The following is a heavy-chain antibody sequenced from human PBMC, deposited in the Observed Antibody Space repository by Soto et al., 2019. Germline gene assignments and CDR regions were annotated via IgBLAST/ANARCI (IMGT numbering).Heavy chain of an antibody. CDR1: GDSVSSNSAG. J-gene: IGHJ4*02. V-gene: IGHV6-1*01. CDR3: ARDISDWFFDY. D-gene: IGHD3-9*01. CDR2: TYYRSKWYN. Sequence: PSPTLSLTCAISGDSVSSNSAGWNWIRQSPSRGLEWLGRTYYRSKWYNDYAISVKSRITVNPDTSKNQFSLQLNSVTPDDTAVYYCARDISDWFFDYWGQGTLVTSPQ.